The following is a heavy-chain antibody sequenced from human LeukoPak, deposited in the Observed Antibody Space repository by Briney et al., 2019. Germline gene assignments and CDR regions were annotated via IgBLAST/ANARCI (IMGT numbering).Heavy chain of an antibody. CDR1: GGAFSNYF. CDR2: INDSGST. Sequence: SETLSLTCAVSGGAFSNYFWTWIRQPPGKGLEWIAEINDSGSTNSNSSLRSRVAISLDTSKNQFSLRLTSVTAADTAVYYRARGQYCSTTTCYSARRYFDFWGQGTLVTASS. V-gene: IGHV4-34*01. J-gene: IGHJ4*02. D-gene: IGHD2-2*01. CDR3: ARGQYCSTTTCYSARRYFDF.